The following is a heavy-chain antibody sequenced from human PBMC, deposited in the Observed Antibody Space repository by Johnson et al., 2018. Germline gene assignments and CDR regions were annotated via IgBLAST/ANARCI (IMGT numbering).Heavy chain of an antibody. CDR3: ARSNFDYYYMDV. CDR2: IYYSGST. CDR1: DDSISSYY. J-gene: IGHJ6*03. D-gene: IGHD5-24*01. Sequence: QVQLQESGPGLVRPSETLSLTCTVSDDSISSYYWSWIRQPPGKELEWIGYIYYSGSTNYNPSLMSRVTISLDTSQNQFSLRLGSLTAADTAVYYCARSNFDYYYMDVWGKGTTVTVSS. V-gene: IGHV4-59*01.